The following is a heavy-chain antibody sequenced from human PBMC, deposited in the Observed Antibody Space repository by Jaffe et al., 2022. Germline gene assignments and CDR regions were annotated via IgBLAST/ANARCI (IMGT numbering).Heavy chain of an antibody. V-gene: IGHV4-59*01. CDR3: ARSPGITFGGVIVIPDAFDI. CDR2: IYYSGST. D-gene: IGHD3-16*02. CDR1: GGSISSYY. J-gene: IGHJ3*02. Sequence: QVQLQESGPGLVKPSETLSLTCTVSGGSISSYYWSWIRQPPGKGLEWIGYIYYSGSTNYNPSLKSRVTISVDTSKNQFSLKLSSVTAADTAVYYCARSPGITFGGVIVIPDAFDIWGQGTMVTVSS.